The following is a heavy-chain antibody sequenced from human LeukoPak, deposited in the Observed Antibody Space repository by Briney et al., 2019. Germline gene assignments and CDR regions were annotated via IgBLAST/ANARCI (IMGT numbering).Heavy chain of an antibody. Sequence: PGGSLRLSCAASGFTVSSNYMSWVRQAPGKGLEWVSIIYGGGDTLYADSVKGRFTISRDNSKNTLYLQMNSLRAEDTAVYYCAKGDYYDSSGYYFYFDYWGQGTLVTVSS. D-gene: IGHD3-22*01. J-gene: IGHJ4*02. CDR2: IYGGGDT. V-gene: IGHV3-66*01. CDR1: GFTVSSNY. CDR3: AKGDYYDSSGYYFYFDY.